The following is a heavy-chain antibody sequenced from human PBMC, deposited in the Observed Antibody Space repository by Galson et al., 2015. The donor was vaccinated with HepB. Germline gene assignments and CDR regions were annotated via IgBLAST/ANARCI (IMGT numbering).Heavy chain of an antibody. J-gene: IGHJ2*01. CDR1: GYSFTSYW. CDR3: ARHRKAMVRGVTWYFDL. V-gene: IGHV5-10-1*01. Sequence: QSGAEVTKPGESLRISCKGSGYSFTSYWISWVRQMPGKGLEWMGRIDPSDSYTNYSPSFQGHVTISADKSISTAYLQWSSLKASDTAMYYCARHRKAMVRGVTWYFDLWGRGTLVTVSS. D-gene: IGHD3-10*01. CDR2: IDPSDSYT.